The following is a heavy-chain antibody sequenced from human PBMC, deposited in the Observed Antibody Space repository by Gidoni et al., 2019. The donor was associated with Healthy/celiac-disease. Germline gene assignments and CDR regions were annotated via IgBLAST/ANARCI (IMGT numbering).Heavy chain of an antibody. CDR3: ARDTYGDSEVYYFDY. V-gene: IGHV4-39*07. Sequence: QLQLQESGPGLVKPSETLSLTCTVSGGSISSRSYYWGWIRQPPGKGLEWIGSIYYSGSTYYNPSLKSRVTISVDTSKNQFSLKLSSVTAADTAVYYCARDTYGDSEVYYFDYWGQGTLVTVSS. J-gene: IGHJ4*02. D-gene: IGHD4-17*01. CDR1: GGSISSRSYY. CDR2: IYYSGST.